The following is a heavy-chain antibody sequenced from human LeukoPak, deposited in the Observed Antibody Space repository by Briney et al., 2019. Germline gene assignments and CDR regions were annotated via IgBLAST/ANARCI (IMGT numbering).Heavy chain of an antibody. D-gene: IGHD3-10*01. V-gene: IGHV1-18*01. CDR1: GYTFTRFC. CDR2: SGGYNGNT. CDR3: ARPPEAGYFGSGSYPHY. J-gene: IGHJ4*02. Sequence: ASVKVSCKASGYTFTRFCISWVRHAPGEGLDWMGWSGGYNGNTNYAQKFQGRVTMTTDTSTNTAYMELRSLRSDDTAIYFCARPPEAGYFGSGSYPHYWGQGTLVTVSS.